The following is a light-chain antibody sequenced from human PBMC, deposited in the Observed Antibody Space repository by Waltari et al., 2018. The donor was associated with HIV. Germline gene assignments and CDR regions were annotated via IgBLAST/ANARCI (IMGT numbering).Light chain of an antibody. CDR1: TGAVTSDHY. J-gene: IGLJ2*01. Sequence: QAVVTQEPSLTMSPGGTVSLTCGSSTGAVTSDHYPYWFQQTPGQAPRTLIYDTSNKPSWTPARFSGSLLGGKAALTLSGAQPEDEAEYYCLLSYGGARVFGGGTKLTVL. CDR3: LLSYGGARV. CDR2: DTS. V-gene: IGLV7-46*01.